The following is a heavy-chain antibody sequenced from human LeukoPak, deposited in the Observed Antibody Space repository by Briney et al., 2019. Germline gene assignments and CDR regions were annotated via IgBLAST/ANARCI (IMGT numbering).Heavy chain of an antibody. J-gene: IGHJ4*02. V-gene: IGHV3-11*01. CDR2: ISSSGSTI. D-gene: IGHD2-2*01. Sequence: GRSLRLSCAASGFTFSDYYMSWIRQAPGKGLEWVSYISSSGSTIYYADSVKGRFTISRDNAKNSLYLQMNSLRAEDTAVYYCARVGWGVVPAAYNFDYWGQGTLVTVSS. CDR1: GFTFSDYY. CDR3: ARVGWGVVPAAYNFDY.